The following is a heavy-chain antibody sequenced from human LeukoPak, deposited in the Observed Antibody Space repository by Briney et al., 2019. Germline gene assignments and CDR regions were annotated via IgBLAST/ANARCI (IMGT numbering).Heavy chain of an antibody. CDR1: GFTFSNYA. J-gene: IGHJ4*02. CDR2: TRDGDSDT. V-gene: IGHV3-23*01. CDR3: AGVTGLVDPFDY. Sequence: GGSLRLSCAASGFTFSNYAMSWVRQAPGQGLEWVSTTRDGDSDTFYSDSAKGRFTISKDNSKNMVYLQMNSLTVEDTALYYCAGVTGLVDPFDYWGQGTLVTVSS. D-gene: IGHD1-26*01.